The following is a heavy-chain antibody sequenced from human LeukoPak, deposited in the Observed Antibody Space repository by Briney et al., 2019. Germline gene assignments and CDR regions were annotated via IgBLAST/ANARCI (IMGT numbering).Heavy chain of an antibody. V-gene: IGHV1-2*02. Sequence: GASVKVSCKASGYTFTGYSIHWVRQAPGQGLEWMGWINPNTGGTNYAQKFQGRVTMTRDTSISTAYMELSSLRFDDTAVFYCARAPDYDYVWGTYRLGYWGQGTLVTVSS. D-gene: IGHD3-16*02. J-gene: IGHJ4*02. CDR3: ARAPDYDYVWGTYRLGY. CDR2: INPNTGGT. CDR1: GYTFTGYS.